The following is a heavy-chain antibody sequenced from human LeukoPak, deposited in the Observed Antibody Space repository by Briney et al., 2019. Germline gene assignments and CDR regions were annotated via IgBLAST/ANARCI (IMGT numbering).Heavy chain of an antibody. Sequence: SSETLSLTCSVSGAPVTSYYWDWIRQAPGKGLEWIGCISDTGTTYYNPSLKGRLTISLDTAKNQFSLKMRSVTAADSAIYYCTKGYYEPFDSWGQGILVTVSS. D-gene: IGHD3-22*01. J-gene: IGHJ4*02. CDR1: GAPVTSYY. CDR2: ISDTGTT. V-gene: IGHV4-59*02. CDR3: TKGYYEPFDS.